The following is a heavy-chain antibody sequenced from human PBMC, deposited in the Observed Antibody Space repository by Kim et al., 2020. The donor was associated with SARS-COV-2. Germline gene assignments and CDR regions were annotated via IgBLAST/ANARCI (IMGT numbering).Heavy chain of an antibody. V-gene: IGHV3-30*07. Sequence: ADSVKGRFTISRDNSKNTLYLQMNSLRAEDTAVCYCARDQLGTAMVPFDYWGQGTLVTVSS. CDR3: ARDQLGTAMVPFDY. D-gene: IGHD5-18*01. J-gene: IGHJ4*02.